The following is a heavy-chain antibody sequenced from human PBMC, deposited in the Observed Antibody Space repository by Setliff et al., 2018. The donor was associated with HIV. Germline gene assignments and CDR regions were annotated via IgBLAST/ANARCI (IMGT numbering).Heavy chain of an antibody. J-gene: IGHJ6*04. CDR2: IVPIFGTP. CDR3: ARDSRDIVVVIAPEPEPYYYYGMDV. D-gene: IGHD2-15*01. Sequence: ASVKVSCKAFGGTFSSYAISWVRQAPGQGLEWMGGIVPIFGTPNYAQKFKGRLTITADESTSTVYMELSSLRSEDTAVYFCARDSRDIVVVIAPEPEPYYYYGMDVWGEGTTVTVSS. CDR1: GGTFSSYA. V-gene: IGHV1-69*13.